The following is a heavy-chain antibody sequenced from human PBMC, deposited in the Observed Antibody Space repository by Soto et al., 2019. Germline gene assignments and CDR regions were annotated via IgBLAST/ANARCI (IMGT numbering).Heavy chain of an antibody. Sequence: PGGSLRLSCTASGFTFDDFAMSWFRQAPGKGLEWVGFIRRKTLGGTTTYAASVKGRFSISRDDSKGIAYLQMNSLKTEDTGVYYCTSVKSVSGRFDPWGQGTLVTVSS. D-gene: IGHD1-26*01. V-gene: IGHV3-49*03. CDR2: IRRKTLGGTT. J-gene: IGHJ5*02. CDR1: GFTFDDFA. CDR3: TSVKSVSGRFDP.